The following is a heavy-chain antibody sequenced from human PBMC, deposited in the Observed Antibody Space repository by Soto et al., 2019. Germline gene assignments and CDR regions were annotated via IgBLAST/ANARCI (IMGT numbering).Heavy chain of an antibody. J-gene: IGHJ3*02. V-gene: IGHV3-30*04. D-gene: IGHD7-27*01. CDR3: ARPPPTGESAFDI. Sequence: GGSLRLSCAASGFTFSSYAMHWVRQAPGKGLEWVAVISYDGSNKYYADSVKGRFTISRDNSKNTLYLQMNSLRAEDTAVYYCARPPPTGESAFDIWGQGTMVTVSS. CDR2: ISYDGSNK. CDR1: GFTFSSYA.